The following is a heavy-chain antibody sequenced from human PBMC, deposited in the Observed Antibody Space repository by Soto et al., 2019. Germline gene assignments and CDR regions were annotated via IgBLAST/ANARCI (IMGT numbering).Heavy chain of an antibody. J-gene: IGHJ4*02. V-gene: IGHV1-3*01. CDR2: INAGNGNT. Sequence: ASVKVSFKASGYAFTSYAMHWLRQAPGQRLEWMGWINAGNGNTKYSQKFQGRVTITRDTSASTAYMELSSLRSEDTAVYYCATDSSGYSYFDYWGQGTLVTVSS. CDR1: GYAFTSYA. D-gene: IGHD3-22*01. CDR3: ATDSSGYSYFDY.